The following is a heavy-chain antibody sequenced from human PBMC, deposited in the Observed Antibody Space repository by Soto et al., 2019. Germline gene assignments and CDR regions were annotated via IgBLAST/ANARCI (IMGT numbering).Heavy chain of an antibody. Sequence: EVQLLESGGDLVQPGGSLRLSCAASGLTFSSYGMSWVRQAPGKGLEWVSSISGGGGSTYSADSVKGRFTISRDNSKRAVYLQVNSVSAEATGVYYCAKREYQPDYYGMDVWGQGTTVTVSS. CDR1: GLTFSSYG. D-gene: IGHD2-2*01. J-gene: IGHJ6*02. CDR2: ISGGGGST. CDR3: AKREYQPDYYGMDV. V-gene: IGHV3-23*01.